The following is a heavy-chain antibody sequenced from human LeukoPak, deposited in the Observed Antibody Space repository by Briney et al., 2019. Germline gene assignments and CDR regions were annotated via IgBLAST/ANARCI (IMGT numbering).Heavy chain of an antibody. J-gene: IGHJ4*02. CDR1: GFSFSDYY. V-gene: IGHV3-21*01. D-gene: IGHD5-12*01. CDR3: TRDLPATISLGDDY. CDR2: ISFDSGDET. Sequence: GGSLRLSCAASGFSFSDYYMHWVRQAPGKGLEWVSSISFDSGDETLYVDSVKGRFTISRDNTKNSMFLQMDSLTVEDTALYFCTRDLPATISLGDDYWGPGTPVTVSS.